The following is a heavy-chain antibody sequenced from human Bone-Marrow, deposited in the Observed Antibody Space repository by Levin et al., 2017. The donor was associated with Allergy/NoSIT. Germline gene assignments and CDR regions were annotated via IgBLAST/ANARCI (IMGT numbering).Heavy chain of an antibody. CDR3: ARGGYCSSTSCYYDAFDI. D-gene: IGHD2-2*01. V-gene: IGHV3-21*01. Sequence: PGGSLRLSCAASGFTFSSYSMNWVRQAPGKGLEWVSSISSSSSYIYYADSVKGRFTISRDNAKNSLYLQMNSLRAEDTAVYYCARGGYCSSTSCYYDAFDIWGQGTMVTVSS. CDR2: ISSSSSYI. J-gene: IGHJ3*02. CDR1: GFTFSSYS.